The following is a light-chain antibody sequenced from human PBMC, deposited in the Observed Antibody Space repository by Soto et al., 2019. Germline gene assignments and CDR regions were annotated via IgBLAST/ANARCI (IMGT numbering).Light chain of an antibody. V-gene: IGLV1-40*01. CDR3: LSFDSSLSVV. Sequence: QSVLTQPPSVSGAPGQRVTISCTGSRSNIGAGYDVHWYQQLPGRAPKLLIYGNTNRPSGVPDRFSGSKSDTSASLAITGLQAEDEADYYCLSFDSSLSVVFGGGTKLTVL. CDR2: GNT. CDR1: RSNIGAGYD. J-gene: IGLJ2*01.